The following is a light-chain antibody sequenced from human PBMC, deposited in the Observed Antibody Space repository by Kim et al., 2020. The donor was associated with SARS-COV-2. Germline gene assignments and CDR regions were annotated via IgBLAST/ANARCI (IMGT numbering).Light chain of an antibody. CDR3: QQFGSSPLYS. CDR1: QSGISNK. V-gene: IGKV3-20*01. Sequence: SSGERASLTCMARQSGISNKLALYQQKHGQATRLLIYDASSRATGIPDRFSGSGSGTAFTPTIIRLEPEDFAVYYCQQFGSSPLYSFGQGTKLEI. J-gene: IGKJ2*03. CDR2: DAS.